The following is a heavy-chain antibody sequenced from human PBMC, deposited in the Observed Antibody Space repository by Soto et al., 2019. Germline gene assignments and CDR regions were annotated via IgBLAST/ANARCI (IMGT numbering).Heavy chain of an antibody. Sequence: ASETLSLTCTVSGGSVSSGFYYWSWIRQPPGKGLEWIGYIYNSGSTNYNHSLKSRVTISVDTSKNQFSMKLSSVTAADTAVYYCARDREEGHYYGMDVWGQGTTVTVSS. V-gene: IGHV4-61*01. J-gene: IGHJ6*02. CDR3: ARDREEGHYYGMDV. CDR2: IYNSGST. CDR1: GGSVSSGFYY.